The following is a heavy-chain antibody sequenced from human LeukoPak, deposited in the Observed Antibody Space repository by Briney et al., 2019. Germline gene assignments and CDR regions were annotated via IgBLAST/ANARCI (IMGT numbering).Heavy chain of an antibody. CDR3: AREEQQLVLFDY. CDR1: GFTFSSYG. Sequence: GRSLRLSCAASGFTFSSYGMHWVRQAPGKGLEWVAVIWYDGSNKYYADSVKGRFTISRDNSKNTLYLQMNSLRAEDTAVYYCAREEQQLVLFDYWGQGTLVTVSS. J-gene: IGHJ4*02. CDR2: IWYDGSNK. V-gene: IGHV3-33*01. D-gene: IGHD6-13*01.